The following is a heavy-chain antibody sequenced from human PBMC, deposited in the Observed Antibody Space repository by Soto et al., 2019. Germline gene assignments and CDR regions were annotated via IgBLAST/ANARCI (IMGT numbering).Heavy chain of an antibody. D-gene: IGHD3-22*01. CDR2: ISYDGSNK. Sequence: PGESLKISCAASGFTFSSYGMHWVRQAPGKGLEWVAVISYDGSNKYYADSVKGRFTISRDNSKNTLYLQMNSLRAEDTAVYYCANLDYYYDSSGYYEGGLQHWGQGTLVTVSS. J-gene: IGHJ1*01. CDR3: ANLDYYYDSSGYYEGGLQH. V-gene: IGHV3-30*18. CDR1: GFTFSSYG.